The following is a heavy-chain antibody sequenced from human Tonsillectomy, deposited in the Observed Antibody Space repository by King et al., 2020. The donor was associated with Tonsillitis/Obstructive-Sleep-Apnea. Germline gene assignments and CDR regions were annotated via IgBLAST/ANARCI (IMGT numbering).Heavy chain of an antibody. Sequence: VQLQQWGTGLLKPSETLSLTCAVYGGSFSGYYWCWIRQPPGKGLEWIVEINHSGSTNYNPSLKRRVTVSVDTSKNQFSLNLSSVTAADTAIYYCARSTMFGVVITPLYFDSWGQGTLVTVSS. CDR2: INHSGST. J-gene: IGHJ4*02. CDR1: GGSFSGYY. V-gene: IGHV4-34*01. D-gene: IGHD3-3*01. CDR3: ARSTMFGVVITPLYFDS.